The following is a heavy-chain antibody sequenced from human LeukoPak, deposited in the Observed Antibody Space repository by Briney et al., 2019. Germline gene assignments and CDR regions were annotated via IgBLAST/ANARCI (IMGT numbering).Heavy chain of an antibody. CDR1: GYTFTSYY. D-gene: IGHD3-22*01. CDR2: INPNSGGT. CDR3: ARAPTTYYYDSSGPNYYYYYGMDV. Sequence: ASVTVSCKASGYTFTSYYMHWVRQAPGQGLEWMGWINPNSGGTNYAQKFQGWVTMTRDTSISTAYMELSRLRSDDTAVYYCARAPTTYYYDSSGPNYYYYYGMDVWGQGTTVTVSS. J-gene: IGHJ6*02. V-gene: IGHV1-2*04.